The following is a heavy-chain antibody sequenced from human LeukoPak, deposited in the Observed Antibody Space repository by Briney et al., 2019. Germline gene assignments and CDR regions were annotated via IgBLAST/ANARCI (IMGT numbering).Heavy chain of an antibody. D-gene: IGHD3-3*01. Sequence: GGSLRLSCAASGFTFNNYWMNWVRQAPGKGLEWVANIKQGGSEKYYVDSVKGRFTISRDNAKNSLYLQMNSLRAEDAAVYYCAKEARITIFGVVITPPHFDYWGQGTLVTVSS. CDR1: GFTFNNYW. V-gene: IGHV3-7*01. CDR2: IKQGGSEK. J-gene: IGHJ4*02. CDR3: AKEARITIFGVVITPPHFDY.